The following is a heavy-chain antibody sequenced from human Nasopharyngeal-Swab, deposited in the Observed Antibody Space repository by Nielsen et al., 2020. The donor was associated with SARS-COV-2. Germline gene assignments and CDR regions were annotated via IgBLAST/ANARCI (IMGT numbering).Heavy chain of an antibody. Sequence: GESLKISCAASGFTFSSYAMSWVRQAPGKGLEWVSAISGSGGSTYYADSVKGRFTISRDNSKNTLYLQMNSLRAEVTAVYYCAKSSHYGSEYYYYYYMDVWGKGTTVTVSS. CDR1: GFTFSSYA. CDR2: ISGSGGST. V-gene: IGHV3-23*01. J-gene: IGHJ6*03. D-gene: IGHD3-10*01. CDR3: AKSSHYGSEYYYYYYMDV.